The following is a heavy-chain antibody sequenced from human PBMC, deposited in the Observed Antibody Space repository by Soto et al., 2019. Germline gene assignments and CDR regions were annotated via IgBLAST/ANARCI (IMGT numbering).Heavy chain of an antibody. V-gene: IGHV1-3*05. Sequence: QVQLVQSGAAENKPGASVKISCKASGYTFTTYALHWVRQAPGQQGQRLEWRGRITAGNGNTTYSQKFQDRVTIARDGFATPAYMAPSRLTSEHTAVYYCARGLLDYSTLDFWGQGTLVTVSS. J-gene: IGHJ4*02. D-gene: IGHD6-13*01. CDR1: GYTFTTYA. CDR3: ARGLLDYSTLDF. CDR2: ITAGNGNT.